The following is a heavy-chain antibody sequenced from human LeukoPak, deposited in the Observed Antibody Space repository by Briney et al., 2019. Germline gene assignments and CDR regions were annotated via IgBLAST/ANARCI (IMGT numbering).Heavy chain of an antibody. Sequence: QTLSLTCAISGDSVSSNSVTWNWIRQSPSRGLEWLVRTYYRSTWYNDYAVSVRGRITVNPDTSKNQFSLHLNSVTPEDTAVYYCARRLTQYDCFDPWGQGILVTVSS. V-gene: IGHV6-1*01. CDR1: GDSVSSNSVT. CDR2: TYYRSTWYN. CDR3: ARRLTQYDCFDP. D-gene: IGHD2-2*01. J-gene: IGHJ5*02.